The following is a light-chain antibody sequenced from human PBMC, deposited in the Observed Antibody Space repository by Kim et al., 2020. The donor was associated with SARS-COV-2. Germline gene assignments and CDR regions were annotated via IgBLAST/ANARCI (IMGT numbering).Light chain of an antibody. Sequence: AVGRTVRIKCQGDSLRKYYASWYQQKPGQAPVLVIYGKNNRPSGIPDRFSGSSSGDTVSLTITGAQAEDEADYYCYSRDSSGDLLVFGGGTQLTVL. J-gene: IGLJ2*01. CDR3: YSRDSSGDLLV. V-gene: IGLV3-19*01. CDR1: SLRKYY. CDR2: GKN.